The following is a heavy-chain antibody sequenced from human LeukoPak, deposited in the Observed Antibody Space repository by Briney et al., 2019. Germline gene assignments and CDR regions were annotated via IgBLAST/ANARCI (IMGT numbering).Heavy chain of an antibody. CDR1: GGSFSGYY. D-gene: IGHD5-12*01. V-gene: IGHV4-34*01. Sequence: SETLSLTCAVYGGSFSGYYWSWIRQPPGKGLEWIGEINHSGSTNYNPSLKSRVTISVDTSKNQFSLKLSSVTAADTAVYYCARGRSGLRFGRRGIDYWGQGTLVTVSS. J-gene: IGHJ4*02. CDR2: INHSGST. CDR3: ARGRSGLRFGRRGIDY.